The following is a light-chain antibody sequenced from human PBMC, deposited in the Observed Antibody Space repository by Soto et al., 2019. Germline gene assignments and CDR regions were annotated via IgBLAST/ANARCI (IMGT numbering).Light chain of an antibody. V-gene: IGLV1-51*01. CDR2: DNN. CDR1: SSNIGNNY. Sequence: QSVLTQPPSVSAAPGQKVTISCSGSSSNIGNNYVSWYQQFPGTAPKLLIYDNNKRPSGIPDRFSGSKSGTSATPVITGLQTGDEADYYCGTWDTSLRSEGVFGGGTKVTVL. J-gene: IGLJ3*02. CDR3: GTWDTSLRSEGV.